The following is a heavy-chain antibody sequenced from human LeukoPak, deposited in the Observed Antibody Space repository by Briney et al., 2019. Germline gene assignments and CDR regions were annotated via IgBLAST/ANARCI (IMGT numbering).Heavy chain of an antibody. CDR2: INHSGST. Sequence: SETLSLTCAVYGGSFSGYYWSWIRQPPGKGLEWIGEINHSGSTNYNPSLKSRVTISVDTFKNQFSLKLSSVTAADTAVYYCARGRPGYCSSTSCYTSDYWGQGTLVTVSS. D-gene: IGHD2-2*02. J-gene: IGHJ4*02. CDR3: ARGRPGYCSSTSCYTSDY. V-gene: IGHV4-34*01. CDR1: GGSFSGYY.